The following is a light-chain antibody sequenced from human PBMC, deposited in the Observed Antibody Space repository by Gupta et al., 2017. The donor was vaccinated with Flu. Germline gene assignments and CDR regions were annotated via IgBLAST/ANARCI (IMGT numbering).Light chain of an antibody. V-gene: IGKV3-15*01. Sequence: PVTLSVSPGDRATLSCRASQSVTSNLAGYQQKPGQAPRLLIHGASTRATGIPARFSFSGSGTDFTLTISGLQSEDFAVYFCQQYNTWPWTFGQGTKVEIK. CDR2: GAS. J-gene: IGKJ1*01. CDR3: QQYNTWPWT. CDR1: QSVTSN.